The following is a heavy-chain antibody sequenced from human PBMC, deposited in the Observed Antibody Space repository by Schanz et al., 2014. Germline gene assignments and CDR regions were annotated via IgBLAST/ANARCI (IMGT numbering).Heavy chain of an antibody. CDR1: GFTFSSYG. V-gene: IGHV3-33*03. J-gene: IGHJ6*02. D-gene: IGHD1-20*01. CDR2: VCYDGSKK. CDR3: ARRGRYNWNDYGMDV. Sequence: LVESGGGVVQPGRSLRLSCAASGFTFSSYGMHWVRQVPGKGLEWVAVVCYDGSKKYYADSVKGRFTISRDNAKNSLYLQMNSLRAEDTAVYYCARRGRYNWNDYGMDVWGQGTTVTVSS.